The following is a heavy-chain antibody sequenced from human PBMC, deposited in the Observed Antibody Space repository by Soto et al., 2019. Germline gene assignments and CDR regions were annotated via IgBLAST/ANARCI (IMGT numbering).Heavy chain of an antibody. V-gene: IGHV4-39*01. Sequence: PLETLSLTCTVSGGSISSSSYYWGWIRQPPGKGLEWIGSIYYSGSTYYNPSLKSRVTISVDTSKNQFSLKLSSVTAADTAVYYCARLGMDGYYDSSGYYGLNWFDPWGQGTLVTVSS. CDR1: GGSISSSSYY. D-gene: IGHD3-22*01. J-gene: IGHJ5*02. CDR3: ARLGMDGYYDSSGYYGLNWFDP. CDR2: IYYSGST.